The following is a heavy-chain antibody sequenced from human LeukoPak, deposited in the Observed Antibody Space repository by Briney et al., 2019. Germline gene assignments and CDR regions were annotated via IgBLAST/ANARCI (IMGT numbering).Heavy chain of an antibody. CDR3: ARKGFWSGDNYYYYMDV. V-gene: IGHV1-18*01. CDR1: GYTFTSYG. CDR2: ISAYNGNT. J-gene: IGHJ6*03. Sequence: GASVKVSCKASGYTFTSYGISWVRQAPGQGLEWMGWISAYNGNTNYAQKLQGRVTMTTDTSTSTAYMELRSLRSGDTAVYYCARKGFWSGDNYYYYMDVWGKGTTVTVSS. D-gene: IGHD3-3*01.